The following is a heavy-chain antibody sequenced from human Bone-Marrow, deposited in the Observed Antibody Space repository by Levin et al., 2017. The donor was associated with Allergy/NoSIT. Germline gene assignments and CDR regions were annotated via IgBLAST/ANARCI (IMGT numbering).Heavy chain of an antibody. J-gene: IGHJ3*02. Sequence: SVKVSCKASGGTFSTYTFNWVRQAPGRGLEWMGVIIPTFGSSKDAQKFQGRVKITADESTSTVYMELSSLTSEDTAVYYCARERYVGLLVFTPDAFDIWGQGTMVTVSS. CDR2: IIPTFGSS. V-gene: IGHV1-69*13. D-gene: IGHD1-26*01. CDR3: ARERYVGLLVFTPDAFDI. CDR1: GGTFSTYT.